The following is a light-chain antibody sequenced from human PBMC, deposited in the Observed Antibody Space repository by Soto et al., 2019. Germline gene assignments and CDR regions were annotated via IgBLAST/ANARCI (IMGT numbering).Light chain of an antibody. V-gene: IGLV2-14*01. Sequence: QSALTQPASVSGSPGQSITMSCTGTSSDIGGYNFVSWYQQHPGKAPKLLIHEVNNRPSGVSIRFSASKSGNTASLTISGLQAEDEADYYCSSDTTSSTLIFGGGTKVTVL. J-gene: IGLJ2*01. CDR3: SSDTTSSTLI. CDR1: SSDIGGYNF. CDR2: EVN.